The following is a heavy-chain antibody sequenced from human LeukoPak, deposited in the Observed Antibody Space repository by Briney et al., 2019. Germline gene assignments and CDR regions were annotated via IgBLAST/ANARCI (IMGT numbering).Heavy chain of an antibody. CDR3: ASVPLVAVAGEGWVYYFDY. D-gene: IGHD6-19*01. Sequence: ASVKVSCKASGYTFTSYDINWGRQATGQGLEWMGWMNPNSGNTGYAQKFQGRVTMTRNTSISTAYMELSSLRSEDTAVYYCASVPLVAVAGEGWVYYFDYWGQGTLVTVSS. CDR2: MNPNSGNT. V-gene: IGHV1-8*01. J-gene: IGHJ4*02. CDR1: GYTFTSYD.